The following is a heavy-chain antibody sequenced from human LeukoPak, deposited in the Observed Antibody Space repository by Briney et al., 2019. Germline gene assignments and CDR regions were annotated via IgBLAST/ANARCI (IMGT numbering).Heavy chain of an antibody. Sequence: GGSLRLSCAASGFTFSNYAMSWVRQAPGKGLEWVSAVSGGGSSTYYADSVKGRFTISRGNSKNTMYLQMNSPSPEDTAVYYCARNGYYGSGSYFNHYGMDVWGQGTTVTVSS. CDR3: ARNGYYGSGSYFNHYGMDV. CDR1: GFTFSNYA. CDR2: VSGGGSST. V-gene: IGHV3-23*01. D-gene: IGHD3-10*01. J-gene: IGHJ6*02.